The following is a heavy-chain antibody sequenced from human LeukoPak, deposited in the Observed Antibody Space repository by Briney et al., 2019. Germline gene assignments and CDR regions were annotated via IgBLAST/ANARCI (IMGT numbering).Heavy chain of an antibody. J-gene: IGHJ4*02. CDR2: ISSSSSYI. CDR3: ARSPEAAHFDY. D-gene: IGHD2-15*01. Sequence: PGGSLRLSCAATGFIFNTYTMNWVRQAPGKGLEWVSSISSSSSYIYYADSVKGRFTISRDNAKNSLYLQMNSLRAEDTAVYYCARSPEAAHFDYWGQGTLVTVSS. CDR1: GFIFNTYT. V-gene: IGHV3-21*01.